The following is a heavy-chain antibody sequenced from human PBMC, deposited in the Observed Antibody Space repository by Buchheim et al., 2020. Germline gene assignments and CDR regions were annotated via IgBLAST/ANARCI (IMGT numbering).Heavy chain of an antibody. D-gene: IGHD3-10*01. J-gene: IGHJ6*02. Sequence: EVQLVESGGGLVQPGGSLRLSCVVSGFTVNDNYMSWVRQAPGKGLEWVSVIYGGDTTHYADSVRGRFTISRDNSKNTLYLQMNSLRPEDTAEYFCAKYSGPLWSYGMDVWGQGTT. CDR1: GFTVNDNY. CDR3: AKYSGPLWSYGMDV. CDR2: IYGGDTT. V-gene: IGHV3-66*02.